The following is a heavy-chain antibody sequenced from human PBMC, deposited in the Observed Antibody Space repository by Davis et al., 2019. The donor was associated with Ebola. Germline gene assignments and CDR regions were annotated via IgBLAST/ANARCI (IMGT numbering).Heavy chain of an antibody. CDR1: GYTFTSYD. CDR2: INPNSDNT. CDR3: ARGYGVAAD. D-gene: IGHD2-15*01. J-gene: IGHJ4*02. V-gene: IGHV1-8*01. Sequence: AASVKVSCKASGYTFTSYDISWVRQATGQGLEWMGWINPNSDNTGYPQKFQGRVTMTRNTSISTAYMELSSLRSEDTAVYYCARGYGVAADRGQGTLVTVSS.